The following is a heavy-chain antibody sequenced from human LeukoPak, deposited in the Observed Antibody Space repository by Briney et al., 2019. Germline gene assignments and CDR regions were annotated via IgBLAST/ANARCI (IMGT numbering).Heavy chain of an antibody. CDR2: IDPSDSYT. D-gene: IGHD5-18*01. Sequence: GESLRISCKGSGYSFTSYWIGWVRQMPGKGLEWMGRIDPSDSYTNYSPSLQGHVTISADKSISTAYLQWSSLKASDTAMYYCARHDKSYGSPFDYWGQGTLVTVSS. V-gene: IGHV5-10-1*01. CDR1: GYSFTSYW. J-gene: IGHJ4*02. CDR3: ARHDKSYGSPFDY.